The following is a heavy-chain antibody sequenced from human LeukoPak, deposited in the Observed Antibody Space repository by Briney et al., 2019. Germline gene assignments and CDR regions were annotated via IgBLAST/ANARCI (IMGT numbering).Heavy chain of an antibody. CDR1: GFTFSSYW. V-gene: IGHV3-7*01. J-gene: IGHJ6*02. CDR3: ARDAYYYDSSGDYYYGMDV. D-gene: IGHD3-22*01. CDR2: IKQDGSEK. Sequence: GGSLRLSCAASGFTFSSYWMSWVRQAPGKGLGWVANIKQDGSEKYYVDSVKGRFTISRDNAKNSLYLQMNSLRAEDTAVYYCARDAYYYDSSGDYYYGMDVWGQGTTVTVSS.